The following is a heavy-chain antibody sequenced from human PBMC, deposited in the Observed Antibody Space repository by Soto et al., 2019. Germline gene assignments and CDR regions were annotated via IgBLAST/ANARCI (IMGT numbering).Heavy chain of an antibody. D-gene: IGHD4-17*01. CDR3: AHSTLHTYGDYDPGTSHVVAS. Sequence: QITLKESGPSPVKPTQTLTVTCTFSGFSLSNSGVGVAWIRQPPGKALEWLALIYGANDKRYSPCLKTRLTITKDTPDHQVVLTTTNLDPADTATYSCAHSTLHTYGDYDPGTSHVVASWCQGTLVTVSS. J-gene: IGHJ4*02. V-gene: IGHV2-5*02. CDR1: GFSLSNSGVG. CDR2: IYGANDK.